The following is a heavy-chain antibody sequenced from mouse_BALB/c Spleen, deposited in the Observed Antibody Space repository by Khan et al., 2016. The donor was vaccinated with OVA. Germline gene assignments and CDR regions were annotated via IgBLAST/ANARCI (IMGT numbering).Heavy chain of an antibody. Sequence: EVQLVESGPGLVKPSQSLSLTCTVTGYSITSDYAWDWIRQFPGNKLEWMGYISYGGSTSYNPSLKSRISITRDTSKNQFSLQLNSVTTEDTATYDCARKNYYGYAMDYWGQGTSVTVSS. V-gene: IGHV3-2*02. CDR1: GYSITSDYA. CDR3: ARKNYYGYAMDY. J-gene: IGHJ4*01. D-gene: IGHD1-1*01. CDR2: ISYGGST.